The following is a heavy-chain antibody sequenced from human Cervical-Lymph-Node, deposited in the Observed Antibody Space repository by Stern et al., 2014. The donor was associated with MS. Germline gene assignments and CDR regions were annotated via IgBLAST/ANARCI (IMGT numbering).Heavy chain of an antibody. V-gene: IGHV4-31*03. Sequence: QVQLQESGPGLVKPSQTLSLTCTVSGGSIRSGGYYCSWIRPHPVTGLEWLGFIDDSGSTYYNPSLKSRVTISVDTSKNQISLKLSSVTAANTAVYYCAREYSSSTSCYQWFDPWGQGTLVTVSS. CDR3: AREYSSSTSCYQWFDP. D-gene: IGHD2-2*01. CDR2: IDDSGST. J-gene: IGHJ5*02. CDR1: GGSIRSGGYY.